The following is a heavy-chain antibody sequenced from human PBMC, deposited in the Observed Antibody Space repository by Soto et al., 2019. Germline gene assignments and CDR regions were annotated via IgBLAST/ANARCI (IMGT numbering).Heavy chain of an antibody. CDR2: IYYSGST. D-gene: IGHD3-16*02. J-gene: IGHJ3*02. CDR3: ARSIYVWGSYRYTTDGGAFDI. V-gene: IGHV4-59*01. Sequence: PXGTQAVTSTVSGGSIGSYYRSWIRQPPGKGLEWIGYIYYSGSTNYNPSLKSRVTISVDTSKNQFSLKLSSVTAADTAVYYCARSIYVWGSYRYTTDGGAFDIWVQGTMVTVSS. CDR1: GGSIGSYY.